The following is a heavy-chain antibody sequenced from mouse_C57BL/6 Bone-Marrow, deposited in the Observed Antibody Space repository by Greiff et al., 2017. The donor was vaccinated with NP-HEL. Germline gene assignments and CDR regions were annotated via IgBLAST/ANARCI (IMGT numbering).Heavy chain of an antibody. J-gene: IGHJ3*01. CDR3: ARKGGLRRGVSWFAY. Sequence: VQLQQSGAELARPGASVTMSCKASGYTFTSYTMHWVKQRPGQGLEWIGYINPSSGYTKYNQKFKDKATLTADKSSSTAYRQLSSLTSEDSAVYYCARKGGLRRGVSWFAYWGQGTLVTVSA. CDR2: INPSSGYT. CDR1: GYTFTSYT. D-gene: IGHD2-4*01. V-gene: IGHV1-4*01.